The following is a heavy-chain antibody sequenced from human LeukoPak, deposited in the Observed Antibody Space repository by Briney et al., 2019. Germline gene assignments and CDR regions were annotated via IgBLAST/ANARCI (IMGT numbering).Heavy chain of an antibody. CDR2: IYSGGTT. CDR3: ARVSYDYVRGSFRYNWFDP. Sequence: GGSLRLSCAASGFTVSSNYMSWVRQAPGKGVEWVSVIYSGGTTYYSDSVKGRFTISRDNSKNTLYLQMNSLRAEDTAVYYCARVSYDYVRGSFRYNWFDPWGQGTLVTVSS. CDR1: GFTVSSNY. V-gene: IGHV3-53*01. J-gene: IGHJ5*02. D-gene: IGHD3-16*02.